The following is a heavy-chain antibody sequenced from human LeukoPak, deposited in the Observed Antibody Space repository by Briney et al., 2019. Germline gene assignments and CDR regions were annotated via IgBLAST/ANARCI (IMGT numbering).Heavy chain of an antibody. J-gene: IGHJ4*02. Sequence: GRSLRLSCAASGFHFSSYGMQWVRQAPGKGLEWVAVIWNDGTKKYYEDSVKGRFTISRDASKNMLHLQMNSLRAEDTAVYYCVRDNYNGYPDYWGQGTRVTVSS. CDR3: VRDNYNGYPDY. V-gene: IGHV3-33*01. D-gene: IGHD5-18*01. CDR1: GFHFSSYG. CDR2: IWNDGTKK.